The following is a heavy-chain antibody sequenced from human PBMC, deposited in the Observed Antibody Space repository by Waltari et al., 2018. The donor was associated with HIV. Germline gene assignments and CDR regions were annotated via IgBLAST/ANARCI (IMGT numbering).Heavy chain of an antibody. V-gene: IGHV2-26*01. CDR2: IFSNDEK. Sequence: QVTLKESGPVLVKPTETLTLTCTVSGFSLSNDRMGVRWIRQPPGKALEWLAHIFSNDEKSYSTSLKSRLTISKDTSRSQVVLTMTNMDRVDTATYYCARIRDGIRVYGSGYYFDYWGQGTLVTVSS. J-gene: IGHJ4*02. CDR3: ARIRDGIRVYGSGYYFDY. D-gene: IGHD3-10*01. CDR1: GFSLSNDRMG.